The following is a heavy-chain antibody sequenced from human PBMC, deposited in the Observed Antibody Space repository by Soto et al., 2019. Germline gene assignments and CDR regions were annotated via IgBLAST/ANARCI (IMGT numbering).Heavy chain of an antibody. J-gene: IGHJ4*02. CDR1: GGTFSSYT. CDR3: ARESIGSSWECFDY. CDR2: IIPILGIA. V-gene: IGHV1-69*08. D-gene: IGHD6-13*01. Sequence: QVQLVQSGAEVKKPGSSVKVSCKASGGTFSSYTISWVRQAPGQGLEWMGRIIPILGIANYAQKFQGRVTITADKSTSTAYVELSSLRSEDTAVYYCARESIGSSWECFDYWGQGTLVTVSS.